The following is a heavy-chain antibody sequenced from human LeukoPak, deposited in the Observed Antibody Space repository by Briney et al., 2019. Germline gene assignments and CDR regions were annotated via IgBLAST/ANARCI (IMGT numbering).Heavy chain of an antibody. D-gene: IGHD3-10*01. V-gene: IGHV4-61*02. J-gene: IGHJ4*02. CDR3: AREGDYYGSGSYVHYFDY. CDR1: GGSISSDSYY. CDR2: IYTSGST. Sequence: SETLSLTCTVSGGSISSDSYYWSWIRQPAGKGLVWIGRIYTSGSTNYNPSLKSRVTISVDTSKNQFSLKLSSVTAADTAVYYCAREGDYYGSGSYVHYFDYWGQGTLVTVSS.